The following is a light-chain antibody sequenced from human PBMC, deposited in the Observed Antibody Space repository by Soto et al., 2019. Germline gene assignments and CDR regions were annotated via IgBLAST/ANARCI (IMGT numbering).Light chain of an antibody. CDR1: QSVSSSY. CDR3: LQYGSSLYT. V-gene: IGKV3-20*01. CDR2: GAS. J-gene: IGKJ2*01. Sequence: EIVLTQSAGTLSLSPGERATLSCRASQSVSSSYLAWYQQKHGQAPGRLIYGASSRATGIPDRFSGSESGTDFTLTISRLEPEVFAVYYCLQYGSSLYTFGQGTKLEIK.